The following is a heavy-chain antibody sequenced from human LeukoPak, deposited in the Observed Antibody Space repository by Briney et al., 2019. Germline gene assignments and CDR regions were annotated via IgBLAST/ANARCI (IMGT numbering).Heavy chain of an antibody. CDR2: ISYDGSNK. CDR3: AKEWEGWVGDAFDI. Sequence: GRSLRLSCAASGFTFSSYAMHWVRQAPGKGLEWVAVISYDGSNKYYADSVKGRFTISRDNSKNTLYLQMNSLRAEDTAVYYCAKEWEGWVGDAFDIWGQGTMVTVSS. J-gene: IGHJ3*02. D-gene: IGHD1-26*01. CDR1: GFTFSSYA. V-gene: IGHV3-30-3*01.